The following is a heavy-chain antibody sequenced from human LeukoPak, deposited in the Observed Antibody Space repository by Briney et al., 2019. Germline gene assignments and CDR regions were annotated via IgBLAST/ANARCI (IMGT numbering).Heavy chain of an antibody. D-gene: IGHD2-8*01. J-gene: IGHJ6*03. Sequence: GGSLRLSCAASGFTFSSYAMNWLRQAPGRGLAWVSGFSGSGGTPYYADSVKGRLTISRDNSKNTLYLQMNSLRAEDTAVYYCANGNRCTSPNCLGYYYFYMDVWGKGTTVTVSS. V-gene: IGHV3-23*01. CDR3: ANGNRCTSPNCLGYYYFYMDV. CDR1: GFTFSSYA. CDR2: FSGSGGTP.